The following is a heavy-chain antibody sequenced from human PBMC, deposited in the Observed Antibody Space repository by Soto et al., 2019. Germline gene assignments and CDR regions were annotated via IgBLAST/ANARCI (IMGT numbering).Heavy chain of an antibody. CDR1: GFTFSDYY. J-gene: IGHJ6*03. D-gene: IGHD5-12*01. CDR3: ARGHSGYDRWGYYYYYMDV. CDR2: ISSSGSTI. V-gene: IGHV3-11*01. Sequence: GGSLRLSCAASGFTFSDYYMSWIRQAPGKGLEWVSYISSSGSTIYYADSVKGRFTISRDNAKNSLYLQMDSLRAEDTAVYYCARGHSGYDRWGYYYYYMDVWGKGTTVTVSS.